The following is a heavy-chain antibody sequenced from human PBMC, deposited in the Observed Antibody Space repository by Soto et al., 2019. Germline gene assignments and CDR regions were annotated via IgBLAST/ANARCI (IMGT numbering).Heavy chain of an antibody. Sequence: QVQLVQSGAEVKKPGASVKVSCKASGHTFTGYYMHWVRQAPGQGLEWMGWINPNSGGTKYAQKFQGRVTMTRDTSISTAYMELSRLRSDDAAVYYCARDQWAVEPAAIRDHYGMDVWGQGTAVTVSS. CDR3: ARDQWAVEPAAIRDHYGMDV. D-gene: IGHD2-2*02. CDR1: GHTFTGYY. J-gene: IGHJ6*02. V-gene: IGHV1-2*02. CDR2: INPNSGGT.